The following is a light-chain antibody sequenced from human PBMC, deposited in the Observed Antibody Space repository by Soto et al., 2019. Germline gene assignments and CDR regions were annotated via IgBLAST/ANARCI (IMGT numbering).Light chain of an antibody. Sequence: QSVLTQPRSVSGSPGQSVTISCTGTSSDVGGYDFVSWFQQYPGKAPKLIIYDVTKGPSGVPDRFSGSKSGNTASLTISGLQTDDEADYYCCSYAGSYTHVFGTGTKV. V-gene: IGLV2-11*01. CDR2: DVT. CDR3: CSYAGSYTHV. CDR1: SSDVGGYDF. J-gene: IGLJ1*01.